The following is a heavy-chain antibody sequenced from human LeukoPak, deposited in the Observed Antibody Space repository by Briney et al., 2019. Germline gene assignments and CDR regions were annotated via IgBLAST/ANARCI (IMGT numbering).Heavy chain of an antibody. CDR3: ARESGYSYGYGMGY. CDR2: MSDDGTKK. Sequence: TGGSLRLSCAASGFIFRHYAMHWVRQAPGKGLEWVADMSDDGTKKYYGDSVKGRFTISRDNSLSTLYLQMNSLRPEDTALYYCARESGYSYGYGMGYWGQGTLVTVSA. D-gene: IGHD5-12*01. V-gene: IGHV3-30-3*01. CDR1: GFIFRHYA. J-gene: IGHJ4*02.